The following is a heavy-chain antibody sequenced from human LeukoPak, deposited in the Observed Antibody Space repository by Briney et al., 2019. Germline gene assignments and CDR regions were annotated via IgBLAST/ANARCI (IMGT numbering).Heavy chain of an antibody. CDR1: GFTVSSNY. J-gene: IGHJ4*02. Sequence: GGSLRLSCAASGFTVSSNYMSWVRQAPGKGLEWVANIKPDGSEKRYVDSVKGRFTISRDNAKNSLYLQMNSLRAEDTAVYYCARVVGTDEGADYWGQGTLVTVSS. CDR2: IKPDGSEK. D-gene: IGHD1-7*01. V-gene: IGHV3-7*04. CDR3: ARVVGTDEGADY.